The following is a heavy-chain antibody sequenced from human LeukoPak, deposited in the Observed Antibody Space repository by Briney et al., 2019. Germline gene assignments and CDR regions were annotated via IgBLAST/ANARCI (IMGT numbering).Heavy chain of an antibody. CDR3: ATGSGHGFDI. D-gene: IGHD3-10*01. Sequence: GSLRLSCAASGFTFSSYGMHWVRQAPGKGLVWVSRINSDGSSTSYADSVKGRVTISRDNAKNTLYLQMNSLRTEDTAVYYCATGSGHGFDIWGQGTMVIVSS. CDR1: GFTFSSYG. CDR2: INSDGSST. J-gene: IGHJ3*02. V-gene: IGHV3-74*01.